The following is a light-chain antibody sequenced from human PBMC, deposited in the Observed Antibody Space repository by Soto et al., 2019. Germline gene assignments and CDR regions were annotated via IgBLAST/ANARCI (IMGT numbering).Light chain of an antibody. CDR2: DVS. CDR3: SSYPNSNTLV. J-gene: IGLJ1*01. V-gene: IGLV2-14*01. CDR1: SSDVGGYNY. Sequence: QSALTQPASVSGSPGQSITISCTGTSSDVGGYNYVSWYQQYPGKAPKLMIYDVSNRPSGVSNRFSGSKSGNTASLTISGLQAEDEADYYCSSYPNSNTLVFGSGTRSPS.